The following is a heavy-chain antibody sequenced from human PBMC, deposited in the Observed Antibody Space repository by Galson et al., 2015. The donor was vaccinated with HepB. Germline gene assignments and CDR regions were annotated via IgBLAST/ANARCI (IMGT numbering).Heavy chain of an antibody. Sequence: SLRLSCAASGFTFSSYAMHWVRQAPGKGLEWVAVISYDGSNKYYADSVKGRFTISRDNSKNTLYLQMNSLRAEDTAVYYCASVLYCSGGSCSEYWGQGTLVTVSS. D-gene: IGHD2-15*01. V-gene: IGHV3-30*04. CDR3: ASVLYCSGGSCSEY. J-gene: IGHJ4*02. CDR1: GFTFSSYA. CDR2: ISYDGSNK.